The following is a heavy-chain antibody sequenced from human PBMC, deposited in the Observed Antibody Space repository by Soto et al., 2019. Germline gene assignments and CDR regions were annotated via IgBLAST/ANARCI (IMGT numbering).Heavy chain of an antibody. J-gene: IGHJ5*02. CDR1: GGTFSSYT. CDR2: IIPILGIA. Sequence: QVQLVQSGAEVKKPGSSVKVSCKASGGTFSSYTISWVRQAPGQGLEWMGRIIPILGIANYAQKFHGRVTITTDKSTSTAYMVPRSLRSEDTAVYYCARDCSSTSCYAYPWGQGTLVTVSS. V-gene: IGHV1-69*08. CDR3: ARDCSSTSCYAYP. D-gene: IGHD2-2*01.